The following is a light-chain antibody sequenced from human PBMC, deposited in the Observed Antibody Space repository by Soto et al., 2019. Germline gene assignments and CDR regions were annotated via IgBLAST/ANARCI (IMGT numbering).Light chain of an antibody. Sequence: QSALTQPASVSGSPGQSITISCTGTSSDVGGYNYVSWYQHHPGKAPKLMIFEVSNRPSGVSTRFSGSKSGSTASLTISGLQAEDEADYYCSSYTSSRTPDVVFGGGTKLTVL. V-gene: IGLV2-14*01. CDR1: SSDVGGYNY. J-gene: IGLJ2*01. CDR2: EVS. CDR3: SSYTSSRTPDVV.